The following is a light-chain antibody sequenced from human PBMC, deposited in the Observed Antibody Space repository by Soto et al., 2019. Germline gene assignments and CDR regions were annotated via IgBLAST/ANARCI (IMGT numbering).Light chain of an antibody. J-gene: IGKJ5*01. V-gene: IGKV1-39*01. CDR2: AAS. Sequence: DIQMTQSPSSLSASIGDRVTITCRASQSISSYLNWYHQRPGKAPKLLIYAASSLQRGVPSRFSGSGSGTDFTLTISSLQPDDFATYYCQQSYSTSITFGQGTRLEIK. CDR3: QQSYSTSIT. CDR1: QSISSY.